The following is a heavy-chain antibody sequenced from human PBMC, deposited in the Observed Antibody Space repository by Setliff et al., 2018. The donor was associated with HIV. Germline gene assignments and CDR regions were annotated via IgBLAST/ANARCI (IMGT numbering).Heavy chain of an antibody. CDR2: VHHSGST. D-gene: IGHD6-13*01. J-gene: IGHJ1*01. V-gene: IGHV4-59*01. Sequence: PSETLSLTCTVSGVSISNYYWSWIRQPPGQGLEWIGYVHHSGSTKYNASLRSRVTMSVDTSKNLFSLTLRSVTAADTAVYYCAKGNAGTPPIEYLQHWGQGTLVTVSS. CDR3: AKGNAGTPPIEYLQH. CDR1: GVSISNYY.